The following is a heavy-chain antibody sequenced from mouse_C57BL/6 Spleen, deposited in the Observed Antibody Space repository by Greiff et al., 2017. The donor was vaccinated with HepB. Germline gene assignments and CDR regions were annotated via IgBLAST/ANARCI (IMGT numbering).Heavy chain of an antibody. CDR1: GFTFSSYA. V-gene: IGHV5-4*01. J-gene: IGHJ2*01. D-gene: IGHD2-4*01. CDR2: ISDGGSYT. CDR3: ARDNDHDGLFFDY. Sequence: EVKLVESGGGLVKPGGSLKLSCAASGFTFSSYAMSWVRQTPEKRLEWVATISDGGSYTYYPDNVKGRFTISRDNAKNNLYLQMSHLKSEDTAMYYCARDNDHDGLFFDYWGQGTTLTVSS.